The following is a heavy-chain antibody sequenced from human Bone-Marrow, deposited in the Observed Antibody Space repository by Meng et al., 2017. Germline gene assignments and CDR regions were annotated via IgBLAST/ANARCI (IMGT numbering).Heavy chain of an antibody. J-gene: IGHJ4*01. D-gene: IGHD2-21*02. CDR3: ARVAYRWGGDCSYFDY. Sequence: QVQLQQWGAGLLKPSEALFTTGAVYGGSVSAYYWSWIRQPPGKGREWMGEINHSGSTNYNPSLKSRVTISVDTSKNQFSLKLSSVTAADTAVYYCARVAYRWGGDCSYFDYWGHGTLVTVSS. CDR1: GGSVSAYY. V-gene: IGHV4-34*01. CDR2: INHSGST.